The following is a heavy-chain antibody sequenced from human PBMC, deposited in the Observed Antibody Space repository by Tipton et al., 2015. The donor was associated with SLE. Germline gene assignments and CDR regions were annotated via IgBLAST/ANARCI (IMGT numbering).Heavy chain of an antibody. Sequence: TLSLTCTVSHTSFSTYSWAWIRQSPERGLEWIGYMSHSGSSIYNPSLKSRVTISVDTSRNHFSLSLTSVTAADTAVYYCASVILSYWFFDFRGRGALVTVSS. V-gene: IGHV4-59*01. D-gene: IGHD2-15*01. CDR2: MSHSGSS. CDR3: ASVILSYWFFDF. CDR1: HTSFSTYS. J-gene: IGHJ2*01.